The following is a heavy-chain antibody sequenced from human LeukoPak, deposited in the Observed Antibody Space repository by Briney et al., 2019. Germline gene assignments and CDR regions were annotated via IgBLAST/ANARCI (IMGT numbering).Heavy chain of an antibody. CDR3: ARDRWYSSSSGFDY. CDR2: IYTSGST. J-gene: IGHJ4*02. Sequence: PSETLSLTCTVSGGSISSYYWSWIRQPAGKGLEWIGRIYTSGSTNYNPSLKSRVTMSVDTSKNQFSLKLSSVTAADTAVYYCARDRWYSSSSGFDYWGQGTLVTVSS. CDR1: GGSISSYY. D-gene: IGHD6-6*01. V-gene: IGHV4-4*07.